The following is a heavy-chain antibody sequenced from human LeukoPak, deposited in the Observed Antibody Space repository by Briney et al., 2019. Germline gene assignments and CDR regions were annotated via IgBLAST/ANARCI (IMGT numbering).Heavy chain of an antibody. CDR1: GYTFTSYD. CDR3: ARGRRAYSSGWSRSSAIDY. Sequence: ASVKVSCKASGYTFTSYDINWLRQATGQGLEWMGWMNPNSGNTGYAQKFQGRVTMTRNTSISTAYMELSSLRSEDTAVYYCARGRRAYSSGWSRSSAIDYWGQGTLVTVSS. CDR2: MNPNSGNT. J-gene: IGHJ4*02. D-gene: IGHD6-19*01. V-gene: IGHV1-8*01.